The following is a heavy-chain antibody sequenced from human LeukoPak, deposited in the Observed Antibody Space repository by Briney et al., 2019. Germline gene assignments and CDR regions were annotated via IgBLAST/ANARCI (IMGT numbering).Heavy chain of an antibody. D-gene: IGHD1-26*01. CDR3: ARHVLGKWELIYYFDY. CDR1: GGSISSSSYY. J-gene: IGHJ4*02. V-gene: IGHV4-39*01. Sequence: KPSETLSLTCTVSGGSISSSSYYWGWIRQPPGKGLEWIGSIYDSGSTYYNPSLKSRVTISVDTSKNQFSLKLSSVTAADTAVYYCARHVLGKWELIYYFDYWGQGTLVTVSS. CDR2: IYDSGST.